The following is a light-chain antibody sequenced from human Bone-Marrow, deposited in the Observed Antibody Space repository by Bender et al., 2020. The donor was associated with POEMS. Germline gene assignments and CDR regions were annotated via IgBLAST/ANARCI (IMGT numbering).Light chain of an antibody. CDR1: SSDVGGHNY. Sequence: HSALTQPPSASGSVGQSVAISCTGTSSDVGGHNYVSWYQHHPHKAPKLIIYEVYKRPSGVPDRFSASKSGNTASLTISGLQADDEAYYYCCSYPGTYIYWLFGGGTKLTVL. CDR3: CSYPGTYIYWL. V-gene: IGLV2-8*01. CDR2: EVY. J-gene: IGLJ3*02.